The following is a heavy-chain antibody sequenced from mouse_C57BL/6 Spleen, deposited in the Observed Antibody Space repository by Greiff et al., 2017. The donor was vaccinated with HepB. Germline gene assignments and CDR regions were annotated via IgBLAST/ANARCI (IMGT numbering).Heavy chain of an antibody. D-gene: IGHD4-1*01. V-gene: IGHV5-4*01. CDR3: ARAGGTGTRYYFDY. CDR2: ISDGGSYT. Sequence: VQLKESGGGLVKPGGSLKLSCAASGFTFSSYAMSWVRQTPEKRLEWVATISDGGSYTYYPDNVKGRFTISRDNAKNNLYLQMRHLKSEDTAMYYCARAGGTGTRYYFDYWGQGTTLTVSS. J-gene: IGHJ2*01. CDR1: GFTFSSYA.